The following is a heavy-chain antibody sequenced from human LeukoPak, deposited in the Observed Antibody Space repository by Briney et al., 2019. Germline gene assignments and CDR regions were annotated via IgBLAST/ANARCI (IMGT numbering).Heavy chain of an antibody. CDR1: GFSFNSYW. Sequence: QPGGSLRLSCAASGFSFNSYWMSWVRQAPGKGLEWVANIKHDGSEAYYVDSVKGRFTFSRDNAKNSLYLQMNSLRAEDTAVYYCARDRGNQRGYYYYYMDVWGKGTTVTVSS. D-gene: IGHD1-14*01. J-gene: IGHJ6*03. CDR2: IKHDGSEA. CDR3: ARDRGNQRGYYYYYMDV. V-gene: IGHV3-7*01.